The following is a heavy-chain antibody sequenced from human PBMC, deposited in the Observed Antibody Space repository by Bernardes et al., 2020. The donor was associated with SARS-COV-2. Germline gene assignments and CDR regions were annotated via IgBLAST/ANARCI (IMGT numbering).Heavy chain of an antibody. V-gene: IGHV5-51*01. CDR1: GYSFTRYW. D-gene: IGHD2-15*01. CDR2: IYPGDSDT. J-gene: IGHJ6*02. CDR3: ARRAAYCSGGSCFTLDV. Sequence: GAYLKISCKVSGYSFTRYWIGWVRPMPGKGLEWMGIIYPGDSDTRYSPSFQGQVTISADKSISTAYLQWSSLKASDTAMYYCARRAAYCSGGSCFTLDVWGQGTTVTVSS.